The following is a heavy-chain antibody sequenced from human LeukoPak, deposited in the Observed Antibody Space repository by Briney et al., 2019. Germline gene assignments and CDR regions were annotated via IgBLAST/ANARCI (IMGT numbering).Heavy chain of an antibody. V-gene: IGHV1-3*01. D-gene: IGHD3-22*01. Sequence: ASVKVSRKASGYTFTSYAMHWVRQAPGQRLEWMGWINAGNGNTKYSQKFQGRVTITRDTSASTAYMELSSLRSEDTAVYYCARDQIDYDSRGADYWGQGTLVTVSS. CDR2: INAGNGNT. CDR3: ARDQIDYDSRGADY. J-gene: IGHJ4*02. CDR1: GYTFTSYA.